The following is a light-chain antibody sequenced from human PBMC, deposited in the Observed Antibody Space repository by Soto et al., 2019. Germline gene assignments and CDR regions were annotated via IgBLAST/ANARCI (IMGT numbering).Light chain of an antibody. CDR2: LGS. CDR3: MQSHQDVT. Sequence: IVMIQSPLSLPVTPGEAASISCRPSQSLLYTNGYNDLDWYLQKPGQSPQLLIYLGSNRAPGVPDRFSGSGSGTDFKLKISRVEAEDVGVYYCMQSHQDVTFGQGTRLEIQ. J-gene: IGKJ5*01. V-gene: IGKV2-28*01. CDR1: QSLLYTNGYND.